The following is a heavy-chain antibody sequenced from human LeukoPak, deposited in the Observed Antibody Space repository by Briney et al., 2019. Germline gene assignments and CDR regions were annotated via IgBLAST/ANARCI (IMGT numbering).Heavy chain of an antibody. V-gene: IGHV3-30*02. CDR3: AKDVVGRQWVENY. CDR2: VHYDGPEK. D-gene: IGHD2-2*01. CDR1: GFIFDNYG. J-gene: IGHJ4*02. Sequence: GGSLRPSCAASGFIFDNYGMHWVRQAPGKGLEWVAFVHYDGPEKYYGDSVKGRFTISRDNSKNTVYLQMNSLRTEDTAVYYCAKDVVGRQWVENYWGQGTLVTVSS.